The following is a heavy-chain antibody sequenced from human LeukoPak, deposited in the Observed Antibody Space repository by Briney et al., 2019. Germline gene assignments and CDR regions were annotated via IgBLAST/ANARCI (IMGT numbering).Heavy chain of an antibody. J-gene: IGHJ5*02. D-gene: IGHD3-3*01. CDR1: GGSISSGDYY. CDR3: ARAYYDFWSGYYPGFRWFDP. V-gene: IGHV4-30-4*01. Sequence: PSETLSLTCTVSGGSISSGDYYWSWIRQPPGMGLEWIGYIYYSGSTYYNPSLKSRVTISVDTSKNQFSLKLSSVTAADTAVYYCARAYYDFWSGYYPGFRWFDPWGQGTLVTVSS. CDR2: IYYSGST.